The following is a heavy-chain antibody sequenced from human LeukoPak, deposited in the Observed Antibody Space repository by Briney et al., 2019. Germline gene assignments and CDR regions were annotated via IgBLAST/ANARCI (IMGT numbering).Heavy chain of an antibody. CDR3: AKARYYYGSVNYFDY. D-gene: IGHD3-10*01. CDR2: ISGSVGST. J-gene: IGHJ4*02. Sequence: GGSLRLSCAASGFTFSDYAMSWVRQAPGKGLEWVSGISGSVGSTHYADSVKGRFTISSDNSKNTLYLQMNSLRAGDTAVYYCAKARYYYGSVNYFDYWGQGTLVTVSS. CDR1: GFTFSDYA. V-gene: IGHV3-23*01.